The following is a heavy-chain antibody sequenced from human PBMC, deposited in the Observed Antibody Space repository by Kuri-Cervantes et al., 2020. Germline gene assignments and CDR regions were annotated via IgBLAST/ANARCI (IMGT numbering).Heavy chain of an antibody. J-gene: IGHJ6*02. V-gene: IGHV3-30-3*01. Sequence: GGSLRLSCAASGFTFSSYAMHWVRQAPGKGLEWVAVISYDGSNKYYADSVKGRFTISRDNSKNTLYLQMNSLRAEDTAVYYCATDSGSYSTYGMYVWGQGTTVTVSS. CDR1: GFTFSSYA. D-gene: IGHD1-26*01. CDR2: ISYDGSNK. CDR3: ATDSGSYSTYGMYV.